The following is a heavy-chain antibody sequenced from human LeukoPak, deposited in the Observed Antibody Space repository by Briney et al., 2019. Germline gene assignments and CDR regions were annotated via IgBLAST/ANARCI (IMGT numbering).Heavy chain of an antibody. CDR2: IRYDGSNK. D-gene: IGHD2-2*01. V-gene: IGHV3-30*02. CDR3: ATFTSCCLDYYYMDV. Sequence: GGSLRLSCAASGFMFSSYGMHWVRQAPGKGLEWVAFIRYDGSNKYYADSVKGRFTISRDNSKNTLHLQMNSLRAEDTAVYYCATFTSCCLDYYYMDVWGKGTTVTVSS. CDR1: GFMFSSYG. J-gene: IGHJ6*03.